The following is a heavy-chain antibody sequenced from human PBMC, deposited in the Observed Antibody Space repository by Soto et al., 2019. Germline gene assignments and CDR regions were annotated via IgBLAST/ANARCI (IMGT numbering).Heavy chain of an antibody. CDR3: AKARSGHFANVFYYYGMDV. CDR2: ISWNSGSL. Sequence: EVQLVESGGGLVQPGRSLRLSCAASGLIFDDYAMHWVRQAPGKGLEWVSSISWNSGSLGYADSVKGRFTISRDNAKNSLYLQMNSLRAEDTALYYCAKARSGHFANVFYYYGMDVWGQGTTVTVSS. D-gene: IGHD3-10*01. J-gene: IGHJ6*02. CDR1: GLIFDDYA. V-gene: IGHV3-9*01.